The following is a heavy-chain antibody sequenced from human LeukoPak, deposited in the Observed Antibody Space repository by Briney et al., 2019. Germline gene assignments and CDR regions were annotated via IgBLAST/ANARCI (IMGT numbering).Heavy chain of an antibody. CDR1: GFTFSGSA. Sequence: GGSLRLSCAASGFTFSGSAMHWVRQAPGKGLEWVAVISYGGSNKYYADSVKGRFTISRDNSKNTLYLQMNSLRAEDTAVYYCAKTIYGGTYRDAFDIWGQGTMVTVSS. CDR2: ISYGGSNK. J-gene: IGHJ3*02. V-gene: IGHV3-30*04. D-gene: IGHD4-23*01. CDR3: AKTIYGGTYRDAFDI.